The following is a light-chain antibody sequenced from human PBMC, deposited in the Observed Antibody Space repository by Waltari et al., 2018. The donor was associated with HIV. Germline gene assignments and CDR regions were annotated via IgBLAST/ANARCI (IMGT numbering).Light chain of an antibody. CDR1: SSDVGGYND. J-gene: IGLJ2*01. CDR3: CSYAGSYTFV. Sequence: QSALTQPRSVSGSPGQSVTISCTGTSSDVGGYNDVSLYQQHPGKAPKLMIYDVSTRPSWVPDRFSGSKSGNTASLTISGLQAEDEADYYCCSYAGSYTFVFGGGTKLTVL. CDR2: DVS. V-gene: IGLV2-11*01.